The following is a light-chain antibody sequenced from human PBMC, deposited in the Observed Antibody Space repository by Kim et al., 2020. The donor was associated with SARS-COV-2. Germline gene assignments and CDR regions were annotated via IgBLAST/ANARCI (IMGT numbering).Light chain of an antibody. V-gene: IGLV4-69*01. CDR2: LNSDGSH. J-gene: IGLJ2*01. CDR3: QTWGTGIRV. CDR1: SGHSSYA. Sequence: ASVKLTCTLSSGHSSYAIAWHQQQPEKGPRYLMKLNSDGSHTKGDGIPDRFSGFSSGAERYLTISSLQSEDEADYYCQTWGTGIRVFGGGTQLTVL.